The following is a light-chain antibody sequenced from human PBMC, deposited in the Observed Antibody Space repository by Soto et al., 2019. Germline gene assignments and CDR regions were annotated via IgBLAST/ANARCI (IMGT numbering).Light chain of an antibody. CDR1: SSNIGNNY. J-gene: IGLJ2*01. CDR2: ENN. V-gene: IGLV1-51*02. Sequence: QSVVTQPPSVSAAPGQKVTISCSGSSSNIGNNYVSWYQHLPGTAPKLLIYENNKRPSGIPDRFSGSKSGTSATLGITGLQTGDEADYYCGTWDGSLSAVFGGGTKLTVL. CDR3: GTWDGSLSAV.